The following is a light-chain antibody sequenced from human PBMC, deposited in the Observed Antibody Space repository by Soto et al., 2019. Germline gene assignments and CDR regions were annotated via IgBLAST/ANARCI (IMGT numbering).Light chain of an antibody. CDR2: GAY. CDR3: QQYNNWPAIT. CDR1: QSVSSN. J-gene: IGKJ5*01. Sequence: VMTQSPAPLSLSPGERATLSCRASQSVSSNLAWYQQKRGQAPRLLIYGAYTRATGIPARFSGSGSGTEFTLTITSLQSEDSAVCYCQQYNNWPAITFGQGTRLEIK. V-gene: IGKV3D-15*01.